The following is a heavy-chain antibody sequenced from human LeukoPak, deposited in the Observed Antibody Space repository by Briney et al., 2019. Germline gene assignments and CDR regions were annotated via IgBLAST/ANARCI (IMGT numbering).Heavy chain of an antibody. CDR2: MDPNSGTT. CDR1: GYTFTSYD. CDR3: ARPHRGHFDWTY. J-gene: IGHJ4*02. V-gene: IGHV1-8*01. Sequence: ASVKVSCKASGYTFTSYDIHWVRQAAGQGLEWMGWMDPNSGTTDYVQKFQGRVTMTRNTSISTVYMELSSLRSEDTAVYFCARPHRGHFDWTYWGQGALVTVSS. D-gene: IGHD3-9*01.